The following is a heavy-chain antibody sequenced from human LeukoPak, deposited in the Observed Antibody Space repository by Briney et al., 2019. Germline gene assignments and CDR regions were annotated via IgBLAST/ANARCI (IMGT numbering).Heavy chain of an antibody. J-gene: IGHJ4*02. V-gene: IGHV4-61*01. CDR3: ARGGGSSGYWAFDY. D-gene: IGHD3-22*01. Sequence: ASDTLSLTCTVSGGSVSSVSYYWSWIRQPPGKGLEWIGYIYYSGSTNYNPSLKSRVTISVDTSKNQFSLKLSSVTVADTAVYYCARGGGSSGYWAFDYWGQGTLVTVSS. CDR2: IYYSGST. CDR1: GGSVSSVSYY.